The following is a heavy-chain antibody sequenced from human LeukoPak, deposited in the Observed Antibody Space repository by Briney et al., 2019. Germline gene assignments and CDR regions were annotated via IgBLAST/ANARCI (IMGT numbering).Heavy chain of an antibody. Sequence: ASVKVSCKASGYTFTSYGISWVRQAPGQGLEWMGWINPNSGGTNYAQRFQGRVTMTRDTSISTAYMELSRLRSDDTAVYYCARLKDIVVVPAAMFRAFDIWGQGTMVTVSS. J-gene: IGHJ3*02. CDR2: INPNSGGT. D-gene: IGHD2-2*01. CDR3: ARLKDIVVVPAAMFRAFDI. V-gene: IGHV1-2*02. CDR1: GYTFTSYG.